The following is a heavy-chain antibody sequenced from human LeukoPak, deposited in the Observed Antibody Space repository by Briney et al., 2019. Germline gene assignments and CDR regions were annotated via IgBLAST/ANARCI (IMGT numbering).Heavy chain of an antibody. CDR2: IKFDESEK. Sequence: GGSLRLSCAASGFTFSSFWMGWVRQAPGKGLEWVASIKFDESEKHHVDSVEGRFTISRDNAKSSLYLQMNSLRAEDTAVYFCSRVTTNGYFEYWGQGTLVTVSS. J-gene: IGHJ4*02. CDR3: SRVTTNGYFEY. V-gene: IGHV3-7*04. D-gene: IGHD1-1*01. CDR1: GFTFSSFW.